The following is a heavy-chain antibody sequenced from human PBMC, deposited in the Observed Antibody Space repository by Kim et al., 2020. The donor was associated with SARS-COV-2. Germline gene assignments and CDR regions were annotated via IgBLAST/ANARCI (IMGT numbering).Heavy chain of an antibody. J-gene: IGHJ3*02. V-gene: IGHV3-30*18. CDR2: ISYDGSNK. D-gene: IGHD3-10*02. CDR3: AKVSTPITMYDAFDI. Sequence: GGSLRLSCAASGFTFSSYGMHWVRQAPGKGLEWVAVISYDGSNKYYADSVKGRFTISRDNSKNTLYLQMNSLRAEDTAVYYCAKVSTPITMYDAFDIWGQGTMVTVSS. CDR1: GFTFSSYG.